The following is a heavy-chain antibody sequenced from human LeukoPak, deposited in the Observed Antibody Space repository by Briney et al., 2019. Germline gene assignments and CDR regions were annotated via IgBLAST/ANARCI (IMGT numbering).Heavy chain of an antibody. Sequence: PGGSLRLSCAASGFTFSSYSMNWVRQAPGKGLEGVSSISSSSSYIYYADPVKGRFTISRDNAKNSLYLQMNSLRAEDTAVYYCARDGPTGYSSGWDFDYWGQGTLVTVSS. CDR2: ISSSSSYI. CDR3: ARDGPTGYSSGWDFDY. V-gene: IGHV3-21*01. CDR1: GFTFSSYS. D-gene: IGHD6-19*01. J-gene: IGHJ4*02.